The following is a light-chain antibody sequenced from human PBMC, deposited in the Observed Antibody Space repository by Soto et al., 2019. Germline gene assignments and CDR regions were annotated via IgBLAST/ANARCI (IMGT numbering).Light chain of an antibody. CDR1: QSVSSY. Sequence: EIVLTQSPATLSLSPGERATLSCRASQSVSSYLSWYQQKPGQAPRLLIYDPSNRATGITARFSGSGSGTDLTFTISSLEPEDFAVYYCQQSSNWLLTFGGATKVEIK. V-gene: IGKV3-11*01. J-gene: IGKJ4*01. CDR2: DPS. CDR3: QQSSNWLLT.